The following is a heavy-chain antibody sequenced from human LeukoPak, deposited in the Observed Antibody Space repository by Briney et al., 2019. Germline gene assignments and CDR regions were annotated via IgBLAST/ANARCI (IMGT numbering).Heavy chain of an antibody. D-gene: IGHD3-22*01. CDR3: ARGPYKYDGSGAFDI. J-gene: IGHJ3*02. CDR1: GGSISSYY. V-gene: IGHV4-4*07. Sequence: SETLSLTCTVSGGSISSYYWSWIRQPAEKGLEWIGRIYTSGSTNYNPSLKSRVTISVDTSKNQFSLKLTSVTAADTAVYYCARGPYKYDGSGAFDIWGQGTMVTVSS. CDR2: IYTSGST.